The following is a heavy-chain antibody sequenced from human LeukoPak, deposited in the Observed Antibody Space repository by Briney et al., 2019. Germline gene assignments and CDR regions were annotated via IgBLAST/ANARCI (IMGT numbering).Heavy chain of an antibody. CDR3: ARGARGAAAADDAFDM. CDR1: GFTFTSHD. V-gene: IGHV1-8*01. J-gene: IGHJ3*02. CDR2: MNPNNGNT. D-gene: IGHD6-13*01. Sequence: WASVKVSCKASGFTFTSHDFNWVRQATGQGLEWMGWMNPNNGNTGYAQKFQGRVTMTRDTSINTAYMELSTLRSEDTAVYYCARGARGAAAADDAFDMWGQGTMVIVSS.